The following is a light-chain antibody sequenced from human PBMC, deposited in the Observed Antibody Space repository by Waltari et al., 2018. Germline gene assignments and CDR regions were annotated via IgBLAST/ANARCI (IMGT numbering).Light chain of an antibody. Sequence: QSALTQPASVSGSPGQSITISCTGSSSDIGGYNYVSWYQQHPGKAPKGILYDVQNRPSGVPDRCSGSKSGNTASLTISGLQDEDEADYYCSSHTRSSTRVFGGGT. V-gene: IGLV2-14*03. CDR1: SSDIGGYNY. CDR2: DVQ. J-gene: IGLJ3*02. CDR3: SSHTRSSTRV.